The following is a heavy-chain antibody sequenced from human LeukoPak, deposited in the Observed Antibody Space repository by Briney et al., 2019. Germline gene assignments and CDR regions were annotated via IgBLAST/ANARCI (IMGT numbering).Heavy chain of an antibody. CDR2: ISGSGGTT. V-gene: IGHV3-23*01. J-gene: IGHJ4*02. CDR1: GFTFSNYA. D-gene: IGHD2-2*02. CDR3: AKASRRHCGSSSCYTLDY. Sequence: GGSLRLSCAASGFTFSNYAMSWVRQAPGKGLEWVSAISGSGGTTYYADSVKGRFTISRDNSNNTLYLQMNSLSAEDTAVYYCAKASRRHCGSSSCYTLDYWGQGTLVTVSS.